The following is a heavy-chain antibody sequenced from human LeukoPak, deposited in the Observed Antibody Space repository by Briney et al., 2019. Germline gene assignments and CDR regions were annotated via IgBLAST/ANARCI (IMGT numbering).Heavy chain of an antibody. J-gene: IGHJ3*02. CDR3: AKVIGGSSAYDALDI. D-gene: IGHD6-6*01. V-gene: IGHV3-23*01. CDR1: GFTFSNFW. Sequence: GGSLRLSCVASGFTFSNFWMSWVRQAPGKGLEWVSAISGSGGSTYYADSVKGRFTISRDNSKNTLYLQMNSLRVEDTAVYYCAKVIGGSSAYDALDIWGQGTMVTVSS. CDR2: ISGSGGST.